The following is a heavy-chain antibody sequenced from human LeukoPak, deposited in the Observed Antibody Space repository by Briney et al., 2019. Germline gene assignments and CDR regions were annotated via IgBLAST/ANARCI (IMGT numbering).Heavy chain of an antibody. CDR1: GFTFSDYW. CDR3: ARDFYSVVRGVII. D-gene: IGHD3-10*01. CDR2: IKQDGSEK. Sequence: GGSLRLSCAASGFTFSDYWMTWVRQAPGKGLEWVANIKQDGSEKYYVDSVKGRFTISRDNAKNSLYLQMNSLRAEDTAVYYCARDFYSVVRGVIIWGQGTLVTVSS. V-gene: IGHV3-7*01. J-gene: IGHJ4*02.